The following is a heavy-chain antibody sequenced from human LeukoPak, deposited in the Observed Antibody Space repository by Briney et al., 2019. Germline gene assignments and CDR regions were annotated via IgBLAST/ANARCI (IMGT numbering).Heavy chain of an antibody. CDR3: AKDWGAAADAFDI. D-gene: IGHD6-13*01. CDR1: GFTVSSNY. CDR2: ISGSGGST. J-gene: IGHJ3*02. V-gene: IGHV3-23*01. Sequence: GGSLRLSCAASGFTVSSNYMSWVRQAPGKGLEWVSAISGSGGSTYYADSVKGRFTISRDNSKNTLYLQMNSLRAEDTAVYYCAKDWGAAADAFDIWGQGTMVTVSS.